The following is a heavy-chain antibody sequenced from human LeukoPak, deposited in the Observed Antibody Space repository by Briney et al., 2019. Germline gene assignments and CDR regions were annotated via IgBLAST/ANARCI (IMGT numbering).Heavy chain of an antibody. D-gene: IGHD3-3*01. CDR1: GFSLSTSGVG. J-gene: IGHJ3*02. V-gene: IGHV2-5*01. CDR3: AHGSPAEYDFWSGYYGYAFDI. Sequence: SGPTLVKPTQTLTLTCNFSGFSLSTSGVGVGWIRQPPGKSLEWLALLYLNDDKRYSQSLKSKLTLTKDTYKNQVVLTMTNMDPVDTATYYCAHGSPAEYDFWSGYYGYAFDIWGQGTMVTVSS. CDR2: LYLNDDK.